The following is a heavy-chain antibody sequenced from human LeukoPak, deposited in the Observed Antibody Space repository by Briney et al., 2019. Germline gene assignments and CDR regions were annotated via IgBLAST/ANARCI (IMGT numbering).Heavy chain of an antibody. V-gene: IGHV4-38-2*02. CDR2: INHSGST. Sequence: KSSETLSLTCTVSGYSISSGYYWSWIRQPPGKGLEWIGEINHSGSTNYNPSLKSRVTISVDTSKNQFSLKLSSVTAADTAVYYCARDRGGWYQDYWGQGTLVTVSS. CDR3: ARDRGGWYQDY. J-gene: IGHJ4*02. CDR1: GYSISSGYY. D-gene: IGHD6-19*01.